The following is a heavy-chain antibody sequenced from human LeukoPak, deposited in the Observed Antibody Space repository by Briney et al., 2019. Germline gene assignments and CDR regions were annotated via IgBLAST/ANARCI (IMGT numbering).Heavy chain of an antibody. Sequence: SETLSLTCTVSGGSIRSSNYCWGWIRQPPGKGLEWIGSIDYNGNTNYNPSLKSRVTISVDMSKNQFSLKLRSVTAADTAVYYCARGTLYSGWSYYFDYWGQGSQVTVSS. V-gene: IGHV4-39*01. CDR2: IDYNGNT. J-gene: IGHJ4*02. CDR3: ARGTLYSGWSYYFDY. D-gene: IGHD6-19*01. CDR1: GGSIRSSNYC.